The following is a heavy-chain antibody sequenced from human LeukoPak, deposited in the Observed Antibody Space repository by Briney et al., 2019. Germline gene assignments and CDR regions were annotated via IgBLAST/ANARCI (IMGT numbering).Heavy chain of an antibody. CDR3: ARGGRAARTFDY. D-gene: IGHD6-6*01. CDR2: INHSGST. V-gene: IGHV4-34*01. Sequence: PSETLSLTCAVYGGSFSGYYWSWTRQPPGKGLEWIGEINHSGSTNYNPSLKSRVTISVDTSKNQFSLKLSSVTAADTAVYYCARGGRAARTFDYWGQGTLVTVSS. J-gene: IGHJ4*02. CDR1: GGSFSGYY.